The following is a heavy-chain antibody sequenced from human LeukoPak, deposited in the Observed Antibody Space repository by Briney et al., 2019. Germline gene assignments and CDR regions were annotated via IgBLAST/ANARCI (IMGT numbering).Heavy chain of an antibody. Sequence: ASVKVSCKASGYTFTSYAMHWVRQAPGQRLEWMGWINAGNGNTKYSQKFQGRVTITRDSSASTAYMEVSSMRSEDTAVYYCASLSPMGATVGAFDVWGQGTMVTVSS. J-gene: IGHJ3*01. D-gene: IGHD1-26*01. CDR1: GYTFTSYA. CDR2: INAGNGNT. CDR3: ASLSPMGATVGAFDV. V-gene: IGHV1-3*01.